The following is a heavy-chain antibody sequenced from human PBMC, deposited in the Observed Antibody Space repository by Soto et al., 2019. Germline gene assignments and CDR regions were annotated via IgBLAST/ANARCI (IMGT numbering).Heavy chain of an antibody. D-gene: IGHD1-26*01. J-gene: IGHJ4*02. V-gene: IGHV4-34*04. Sequence: PSETLSLTXAVSGASFSGFYWSWIRQSPGKGLEWIGEIDHSGITNHNTALKSRATMSVDTSKNQFSLKLRSVTAADTAVYYCARGVSVTLAVQGGAPDKNYFDSWSQGTLVTVSS. CDR2: IDHSGIT. CDR3: ARGVSVTLAVQGGAPDKNYFDS. CDR1: GASFSGFY.